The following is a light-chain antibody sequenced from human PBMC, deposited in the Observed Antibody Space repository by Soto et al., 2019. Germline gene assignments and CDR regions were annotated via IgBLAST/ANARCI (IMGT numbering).Light chain of an antibody. V-gene: IGKV1-5*01. J-gene: IGKJ1*01. CDR3: QQYNSYSPRT. Sequence: QITQSPSTLSASVGDRVSITCRANQSISSWLAWYQQKPGKAPKLLIYDASSLESGVPSRFSGSGSGTEFTLTISSLQPDDFATYYCQQYNSYSPRTFGQGTKVDIK. CDR1: QSISSW. CDR2: DAS.